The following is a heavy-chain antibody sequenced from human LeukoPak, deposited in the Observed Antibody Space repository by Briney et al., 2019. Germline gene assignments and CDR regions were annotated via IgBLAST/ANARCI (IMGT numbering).Heavy chain of an antibody. V-gene: IGHV1-2*02. CDR2: INPNSGGT. Sequence: ASVKVSCKASGYSFTDYYMHWVRQAPGQGLEWMGWINPNSGGTNYAQKFQGRVTMTRDTSISTAYMELSRLRSEDTAVYYCARSEYYYDSSGYYSTPYFDYWGQGTLVTVSS. CDR3: ARSEYYYDSSGYYSTPYFDY. D-gene: IGHD3-22*01. CDR1: GYSFTDYY. J-gene: IGHJ4*02.